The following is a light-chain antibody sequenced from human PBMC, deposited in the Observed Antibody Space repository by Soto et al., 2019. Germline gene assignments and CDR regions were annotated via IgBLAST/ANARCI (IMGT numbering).Light chain of an antibody. CDR3: ATWDGSLPGEV. J-gene: IGLJ2*01. Sequence: QSVLTQSPSVSAAPGQKVTISCSGSSSNIGNNYVSWYQQLPGTAPKLLIYDNNKRPSGIPDLFSCSKSGTSGTLDITGLQAGDEADYYCATWDGSLPGEVFGGGTKLTVL. CDR2: DNN. CDR1: SSNIGNNY. V-gene: IGLV1-51*01.